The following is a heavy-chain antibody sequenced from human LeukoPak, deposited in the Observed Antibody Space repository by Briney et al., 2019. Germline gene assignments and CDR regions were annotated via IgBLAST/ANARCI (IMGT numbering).Heavy chain of an antibody. CDR1: GFTFSSYG. D-gene: IGHD6-19*01. V-gene: IGHV3-30*18. CDR3: ANSHQQWLVGCPFDY. CDR2: ISYDGSNK. J-gene: IGHJ4*02. Sequence: GGSLRLSCAASGFTFSSYGMHWVRQAPGKGLEWVAVISYDGSNKYYADSVKGRFTISRDNSKITLYLQMNSLRAEDTAVYYCANSHQQWLVGCPFDYWGQRTLVTVSS.